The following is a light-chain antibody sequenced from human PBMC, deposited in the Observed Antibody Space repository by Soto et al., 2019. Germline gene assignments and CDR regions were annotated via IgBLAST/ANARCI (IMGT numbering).Light chain of an antibody. J-gene: IGKJ1*01. CDR3: QQYNTYAT. V-gene: IGKV1-5*03. CDR1: QNILKL. Sequence: DIQMTQSPSTLSASVGDRVTVTCRASQNILKLVAWYQQKPGKAPRLLIYEASTLENGVPSRFSGGGSGTEFTLTISSLQPDDFATYYCQQYNTYATFGQGTKVDIK. CDR2: EAS.